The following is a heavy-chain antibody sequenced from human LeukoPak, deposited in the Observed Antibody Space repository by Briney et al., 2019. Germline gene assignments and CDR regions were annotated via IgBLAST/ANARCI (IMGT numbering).Heavy chain of an antibody. CDR3: ARDRGGSCLDV. D-gene: IGHD2-2*01. V-gene: IGHV3-74*01. Sequence: GGSLRLSCAASGFTFSSYWMHWVRQAPGKGLVWVSRINSVGISTSYADSVKGRFTISRDNAKNTLYLQMNSLRAEDTAVYYCARDRGGSCLDVWGKGTTVTVSS. J-gene: IGHJ6*04. CDR1: GFTFSSYW. CDR2: INSVGIST.